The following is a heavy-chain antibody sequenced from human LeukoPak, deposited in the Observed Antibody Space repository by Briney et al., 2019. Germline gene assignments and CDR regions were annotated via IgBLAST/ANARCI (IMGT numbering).Heavy chain of an antibody. J-gene: IGHJ4*02. V-gene: IGHV1-2*02. CDR2: INPNSGGT. D-gene: IGHD3-10*01. Sequence: GSVKVSCKASGYTFTGQYLHWVRQAPGQGLEWMGWINPNSGGTNYAQKFQGRVTMTRDTSSSTAYMELSRLRSDDTAVYYCARDHSYYDSGSYSNVDYWGQGTLVTVSS. CDR1: GYTFTGQY. CDR3: ARDHSYYDSGSYSNVDY.